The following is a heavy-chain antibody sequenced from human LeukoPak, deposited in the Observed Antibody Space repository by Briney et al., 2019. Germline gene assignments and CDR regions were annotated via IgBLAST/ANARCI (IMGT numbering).Heavy chain of an antibody. V-gene: IGHV4-34*01. J-gene: IGHJ4*02. D-gene: IGHD3-22*01. CDR3: ARAGDYYDSSGYYVM. CDR2: INHSGST. CDR1: GGSFSGYY. Sequence: SETLSLTCAVYGGSFSGYYWSWIRQPPGKGLEWIGEINHSGSTNYNPSLKSRVTMSVDTSKNQFSLKLSSVTAADTAVYYCARAGDYYDSSGYYVMWGQGTLVTVSS.